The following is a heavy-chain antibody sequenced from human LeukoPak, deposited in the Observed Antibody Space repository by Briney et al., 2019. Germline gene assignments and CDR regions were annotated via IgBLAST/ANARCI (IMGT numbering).Heavy chain of an antibody. CDR3: VRHQANFRWSLFDN. D-gene: IGHD4/OR15-4a*01. CDR1: GYSFADYW. J-gene: IGHJ4*02. Sequence: GESLKISCQGSGYSFADYWIGSVRQMPGKGLEWMGLIYPGDSNTKYSPSFQGQVTISVDKSISTAYLQWNSLKASDTAMYYCVRHQANFRWSLFDNWGQGTLVTVSS. V-gene: IGHV5-51*01. CDR2: IYPGDSNT.